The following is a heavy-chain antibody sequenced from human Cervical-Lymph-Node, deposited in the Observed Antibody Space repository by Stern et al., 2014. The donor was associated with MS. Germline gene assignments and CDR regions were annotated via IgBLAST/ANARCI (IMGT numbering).Heavy chain of an antibody. CDR2: ISWNSGII. V-gene: IGHV3-9*01. Sequence: EVQLEESGGGLVQPGRSLRLSCAASGFTFDDYAMNWVRQAPGKGLEWVSGISWNSGIIGYADSVKGRFTISRDNARNSLSLQMNSLRAEDTALYYCAKDWSLDYWGQGTLVTVSS. CDR1: GFTFDDYA. J-gene: IGHJ4*02. CDR3: AKDWSLDY.